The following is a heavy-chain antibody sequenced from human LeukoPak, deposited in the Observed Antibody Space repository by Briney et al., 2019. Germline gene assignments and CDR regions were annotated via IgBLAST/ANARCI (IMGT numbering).Heavy chain of an antibody. D-gene: IGHD6-19*01. CDR1: GFTFSSYA. J-gene: IGHJ4*02. Sequence: PGGSLRLSCAASGFTFSSYAMSWVRQAPGKGLEWVSAISGSGGSTYYADSVKGRFTISRDNSKNTLYLQMNSLRAEDTAVYFCAKVLTGSSGEGPRFYYFDYWGQGTLVTVSS. V-gene: IGHV3-23*01. CDR2: ISGSGGST. CDR3: AKVLTGSSGEGPRFYYFDY.